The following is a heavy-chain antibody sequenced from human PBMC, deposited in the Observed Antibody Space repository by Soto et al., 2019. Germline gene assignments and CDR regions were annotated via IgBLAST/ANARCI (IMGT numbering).Heavy chain of an antibody. Sequence: GASVKVSCKASGYTFPSYYMHWVRQGPGQGHEWMGIINPSGCSTSYAQKFQGRVTMTRDTSTSTVYMELNSLRSEDTAVYYCARDRSWQQLILVWLDPWGQGTLVTVSS. CDR1: GYTFPSYY. D-gene: IGHD6-13*01. J-gene: IGHJ5*02. CDR3: ARDRSWQQLILVWLDP. CDR2: INPSGCST. V-gene: IGHV1-46*01.